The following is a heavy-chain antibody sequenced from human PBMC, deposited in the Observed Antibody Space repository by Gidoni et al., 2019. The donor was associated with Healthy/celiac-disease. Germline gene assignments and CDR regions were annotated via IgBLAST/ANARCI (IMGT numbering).Heavy chain of an antibody. V-gene: IGHV3-11*06. D-gene: IGHD2-2*01. Sequence: VKGRFTISRDNAKNSLYLQMNSLRAEDTAVYYCARDPGQYQLPDYFDYWGQGTLVTVSS. J-gene: IGHJ4*02. CDR3: ARDPGQYQLPDYFDY.